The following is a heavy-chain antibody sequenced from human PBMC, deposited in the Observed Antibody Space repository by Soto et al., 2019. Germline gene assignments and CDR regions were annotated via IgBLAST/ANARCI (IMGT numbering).Heavy chain of an antibody. CDR3: ARGTTGGSWGVYYYYYYGMDV. D-gene: IGHD6-13*01. V-gene: IGHV1-69*13. CDR2: IIPIFGTA. CDR1: GGTFSSYA. Sequence: GASVKVSCKASGGTFSSYAISWVRQAPGQGLEWMGGIIPIFGTANYAQKFQGRVTITADESTSTAYMELSSLRSEDTAVYYCARGTTGGSWGVYYYYYYGMDVWGQGTTVTVSS. J-gene: IGHJ6*02.